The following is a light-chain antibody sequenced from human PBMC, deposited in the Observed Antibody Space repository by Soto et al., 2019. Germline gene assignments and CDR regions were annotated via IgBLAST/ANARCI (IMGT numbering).Light chain of an antibody. Sequence: EIMMTQSPATLSVSPGERATLYCRASQSVRSNLAWYQQKPGQAPRLLIYGASTRATGVPARFSGSGSGTEFTLTISSLQSEDFAIYYCQQYNDWLMFTFGQGTKLEIK. CDR2: GAS. V-gene: IGKV3-15*01. CDR3: QQYNDWLMFT. J-gene: IGKJ2*01. CDR1: QSVRSN.